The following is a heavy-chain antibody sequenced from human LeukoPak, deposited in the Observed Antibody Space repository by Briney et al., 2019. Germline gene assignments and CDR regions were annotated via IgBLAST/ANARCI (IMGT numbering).Heavy chain of an antibody. CDR3: ARDKMGYDRLGGYYYYYMDV. J-gene: IGHJ6*03. V-gene: IGHV3-20*04. D-gene: IGHD5-12*01. Sequence: PGGSLRLSCAASGFTFDDYGMSWVRQAPGNGLEWVAGINWNGGRTGYADSVKGRFTISRDNAKNSLYLQMNSLRAEDPAVYYCARDKMGYDRLGGYYYYYMDVWGKGTTVTVSS. CDR1: GFTFDDYG. CDR2: INWNGGRT.